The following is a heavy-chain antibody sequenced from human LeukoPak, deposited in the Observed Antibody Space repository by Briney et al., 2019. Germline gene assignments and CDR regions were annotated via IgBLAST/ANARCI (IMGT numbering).Heavy chain of an antibody. V-gene: IGHV3-49*04. CDR2: IRCKAYGGTT. CDR1: GFTFGVYA. CDR3: TRGRDSSSWHYYYYGMDV. Sequence: GGSLRLSCTASGFTFGVYAMSWVRQAPGKGREGGGFIRCKAYGGTTEYAASVKGRFTISRDDSKSIAYLQMNSLKTEDTAVYYCTRGRDSSSWHYYYYGMDVWGQGTTVTVS. D-gene: IGHD6-13*01. J-gene: IGHJ6*01.